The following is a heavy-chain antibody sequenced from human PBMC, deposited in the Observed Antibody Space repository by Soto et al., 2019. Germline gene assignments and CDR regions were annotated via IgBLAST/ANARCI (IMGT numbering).Heavy chain of an antibody. CDR3: ARASPLYYDSSGFHPFDY. CDR2: IYYSCST. Sequence: QVQLQESGPGLVKPSQTLSLTCTVSGGSISSGGYYWSWIRQHPGKSLEWIGYIYYSCSTYYNPSLKRRFTISVDASKNQFSLKLSSVTAADTAVYYCARASPLYYDSSGFHPFDYWGQGTLVTVSS. J-gene: IGHJ4*02. D-gene: IGHD3-22*01. V-gene: IGHV4-31*03. CDR1: GGSISSGGYY.